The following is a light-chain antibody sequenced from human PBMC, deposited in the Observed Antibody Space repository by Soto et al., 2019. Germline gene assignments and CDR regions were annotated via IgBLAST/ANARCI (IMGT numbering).Light chain of an antibody. V-gene: IGKV3-20*01. CDR3: QHYGSSPPSWT. CDR2: GAS. Sequence: EIVLTQSPGTLSLSPAERATLSCRASQSVAITYLAWYQQKPGQAPRLLIYGASSRATGIPDWFSGSGSGTDFSLTISRLVPEDFAVYYCQHYGSSPPSWTFGQGTKVEIK. J-gene: IGKJ1*01. CDR1: QSVAITY.